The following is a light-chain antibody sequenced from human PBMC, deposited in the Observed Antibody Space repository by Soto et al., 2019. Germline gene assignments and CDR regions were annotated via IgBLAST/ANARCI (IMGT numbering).Light chain of an antibody. J-gene: IGLJ3*02. Sequence: QSALTQPASVSGSLGQSISISCTGISSDVGGYNYVSWYQQDPGKAPKLIIYEVSNRPSGVSNRFSGSKSGNTASLTISGLQAEDEANYYCSSYTRSNTLVVFGGGTKLTVL. CDR3: SSYTRSNTLVV. CDR1: SSDVGGYNY. V-gene: IGLV2-14*01. CDR2: EVS.